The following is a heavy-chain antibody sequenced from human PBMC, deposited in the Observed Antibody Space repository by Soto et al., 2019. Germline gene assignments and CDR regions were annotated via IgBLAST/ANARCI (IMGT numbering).Heavy chain of an antibody. Sequence: GGSLRLSCAASGFTFSSYGVHWVRQAPGKGLEWVAVISYDGSNKYYADSVKGRFTISRDNSKNTLYLQMNSLRAEDTAVYYCAKETGSSSSWYDPEFDYWGQGTLVTVSS. CDR2: ISYDGSNK. CDR1: GFTFSSYG. D-gene: IGHD6-13*01. J-gene: IGHJ4*02. CDR3: AKETGSSSSWYDPEFDY. V-gene: IGHV3-30*18.